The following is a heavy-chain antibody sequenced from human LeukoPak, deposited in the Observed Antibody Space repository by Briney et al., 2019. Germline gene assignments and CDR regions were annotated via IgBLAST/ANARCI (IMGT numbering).Heavy chain of an antibody. D-gene: IGHD3-10*01. V-gene: IGHV3-30*02. CDR3: ANLPLVRGVILAVVY. CDR2: IRYDGSDK. CDR1: GFTFSDYW. J-gene: IGHJ4*02. Sequence: GGSLRLSCAASGFTFSDYWMHWVRQAPGKGLEWVAFIRYDGSDKYYADSVKGRFTISRDNSKNTLYLQMNSLRAEDTAVYYCANLPLVRGVILAVVYWGQGTPVTVSS.